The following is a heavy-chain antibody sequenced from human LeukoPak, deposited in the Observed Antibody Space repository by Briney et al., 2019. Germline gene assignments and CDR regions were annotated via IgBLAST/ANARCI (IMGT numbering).Heavy chain of an antibody. J-gene: IGHJ4*02. CDR1: GGSISSGDHH. V-gene: IGHV4-30-4*08. CDR3: VRGRGYGYGIDY. CDR2: IENSGNA. D-gene: IGHD5-18*01. Sequence: PSQTLCLTCTVSGGSISSGDHHWSWIRQPPGKGLEYLGNIENSGNAYYRPSLQGRVRLSRDTSKNQFSLTLTFVTAADTAVYYCVRGRGYGYGIDYWGQGTLVTVPS.